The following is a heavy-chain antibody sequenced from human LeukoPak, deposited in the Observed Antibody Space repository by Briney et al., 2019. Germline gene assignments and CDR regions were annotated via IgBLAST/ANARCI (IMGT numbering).Heavy chain of an antibody. CDR2: ISTKNGNT. D-gene: IGHD4-17*01. V-gene: IGHV1-18*01. J-gene: IGHJ4*02. CDR1: RYTFTTYG. CDR3: ARALGDYGDYDF. Sequence: ASVKVSCKASRYTFTTYGISWVRQAPGQGLEYMGWISTKNGNTNYAQKRQGRVTMTTDTSPSTAYMELRSLSSDDTAVYYCARALGDYGDYDFWGQGTLVNVYS.